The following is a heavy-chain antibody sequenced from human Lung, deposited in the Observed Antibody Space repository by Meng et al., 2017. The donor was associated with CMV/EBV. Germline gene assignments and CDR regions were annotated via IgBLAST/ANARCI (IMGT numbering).Heavy chain of an antibody. V-gene: IGHV3-30-3*01. CDR2: ISYDGSNK. D-gene: IGHD2-2*01. CDR3: ARGYCSSTSCYWGYYFDY. J-gene: IGHJ4*02. Sequence: GESXKISXAASGFTFSSYAMHWVRQAPGKGLEWVAVISYDGSNKYYADSVKGRFTISRDNSKNTLYLQMNSLRAEDTAVYYCARGYCSSTSCYWGYYFDYWGQGTLVTVSS. CDR1: GFTFSSYA.